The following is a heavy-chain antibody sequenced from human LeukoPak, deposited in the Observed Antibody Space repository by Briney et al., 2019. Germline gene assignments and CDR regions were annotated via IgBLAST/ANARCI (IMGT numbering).Heavy chain of an antibody. CDR1: GYTFTSYG. D-gene: IGHD2-2*02. J-gene: IGHJ3*02. CDR2: ISAYNGNT. Sequence: ASVKVSCKASGYTFTSYGISWVRQAPGQGLEWMGWISAYNGNTNYAQKLQGRVTMTTDTSTSTAYMELRSLRSDDTAVYYCATAPNTCSSTSCYIGHAFDIWGQGTMVTVSS. V-gene: IGHV1-18*01. CDR3: ATAPNTCSSTSCYIGHAFDI.